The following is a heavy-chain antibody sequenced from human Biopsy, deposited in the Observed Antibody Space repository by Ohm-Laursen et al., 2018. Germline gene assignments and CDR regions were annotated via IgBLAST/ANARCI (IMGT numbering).Heavy chain of an antibody. Sequence: GTPSLTCTVSGDSISSYYWGWIRQPPGKGLEWIGYVHYTGITDYNRSLQSRVTISVDTSKNHFSLRLRFVTPADTAIYYCARDRGYYSDRTVPGYFDLWGRGTLVTVSS. CDR3: ARDRGYYSDRTVPGYFDL. V-gene: IGHV4-59*01. CDR1: GDSISSYY. J-gene: IGHJ2*01. CDR2: VHYTGIT. D-gene: IGHD3-22*01.